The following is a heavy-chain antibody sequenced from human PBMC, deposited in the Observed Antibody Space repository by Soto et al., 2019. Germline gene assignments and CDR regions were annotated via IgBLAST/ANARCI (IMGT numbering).Heavy chain of an antibody. CDR1: GGSFSGYY. CDR3: ARGLGNWNDVRRFDP. CDR2: INHSGST. J-gene: IGHJ5*02. D-gene: IGHD1-1*01. V-gene: IGHV4-34*01. Sequence: SETLSLTCAVYGGSFSGYYWSWIRQPPGKGLEWIGEINHSGSTNYNPSLKSRVTISVDTSKNQFSLKLSSVTAADTAVYYCARGLGNWNDVRRFDPWGQGTLVTVSS.